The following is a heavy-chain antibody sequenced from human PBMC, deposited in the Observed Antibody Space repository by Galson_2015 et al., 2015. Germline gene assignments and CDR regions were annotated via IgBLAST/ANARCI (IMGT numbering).Heavy chain of an antibody. J-gene: IGHJ4*02. CDR2: ISGSGGST. Sequence: SLRLSCAASGFTFSSYAMSWVRQAPGKGLEWVSAISGSGGSTYYADSVKGRFTISRDNSKNTLYLQMNSLRAEDTAVYYCANGQYQLLGEYYFDYWGQGTLVTVSS. CDR3: ANGQYQLLGEYYFDY. D-gene: IGHD2-2*01. CDR1: GFTFSSYA. V-gene: IGHV3-23*01.